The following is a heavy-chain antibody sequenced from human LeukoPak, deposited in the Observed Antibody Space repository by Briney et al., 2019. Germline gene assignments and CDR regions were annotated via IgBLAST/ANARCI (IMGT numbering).Heavy chain of an antibody. Sequence: GGSLRLSCAASGFTFSSYEMNWVRQAPGKGLDWVASMKQDGSEKYYVDSVKGRFTISRDNAKNSLYLQMNSLRAEDTAVYYCARDWGDGFDYWGQGTLVTVSS. CDR1: GFTFSSYE. CDR2: MKQDGSEK. V-gene: IGHV3-7*01. D-gene: IGHD2-21*02. CDR3: ARDWGDGFDY. J-gene: IGHJ4*02.